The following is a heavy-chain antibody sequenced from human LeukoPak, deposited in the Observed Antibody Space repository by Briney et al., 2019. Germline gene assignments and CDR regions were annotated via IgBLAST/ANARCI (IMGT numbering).Heavy chain of an antibody. CDR2: IYYTGST. D-gene: IGHD3/OR15-3a*01. V-gene: IGHV4-59*01. CDR1: GDSISGYY. J-gene: IGHJ4*02. Sequence: PSETLSLTCTVSGDSISGYYWKWIRQPPGKGLEWIGYIYYTGSTNYSPSLNSRVTISIDTSKNQFSLELSSVTVADTAVYYCARGSRTIFGLIMTDSWGQGTLVTVSS. CDR3: ARGSRTIFGLIMTDS.